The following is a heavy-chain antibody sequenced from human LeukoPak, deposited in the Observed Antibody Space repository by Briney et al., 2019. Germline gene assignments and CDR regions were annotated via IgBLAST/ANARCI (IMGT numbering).Heavy chain of an antibody. J-gene: IGHJ2*01. V-gene: IGHV4-38-2*02. CDR2: IYHSGST. CDR1: GYSISSGYY. Sequence: SETLSLTCTVSGYSISSGYYWGWIRQPPGKGLEWIGSIYHSGSTYYNPSLKSRVTISVDTSKNQFSLKLSSVTAADTAVYYCARVSATHWYFDLWGRGTLVTVSS. CDR3: ARVSATHWYFDL. D-gene: IGHD2-15*01.